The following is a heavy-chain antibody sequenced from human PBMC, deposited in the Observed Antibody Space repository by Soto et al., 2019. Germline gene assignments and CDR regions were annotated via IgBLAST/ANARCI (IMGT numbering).Heavy chain of an antibody. CDR2: IYYSGST. CDR3: ARDIHYDFWSGYYYGMAV. V-gene: IGHV4-61*01. CDR1: GGSVSSGSYY. Sequence: SETLSLTCTVSGGSVSSGSYYWSWIRQPPGKGLEWIGYIYYSGSTNYNPSLKSRVTISVDTSKNQFSLKLSSVTAADTAVYYCARDIHYDFWSGYYYGMAVWGQGTTVTVSS. D-gene: IGHD3-3*01. J-gene: IGHJ6*02.